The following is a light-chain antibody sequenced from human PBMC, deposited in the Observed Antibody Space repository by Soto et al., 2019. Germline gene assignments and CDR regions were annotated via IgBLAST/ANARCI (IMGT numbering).Light chain of an antibody. J-gene: IGLJ2*01. CDR2: EVN. V-gene: IGLV2-23*02. CDR3: CSYAGSSTFI. CDR1: SSDVGNYNL. Sequence: QSALTQPASVSGSPGQSITISCTGTSSDVGNYNLVSWYQQHPGKAPKLMIYEVNKRPSGVSNRFSGSKSGNTASLTISGLQAEDEADYNCCSYAGSSTFIFGGGTKLTVL.